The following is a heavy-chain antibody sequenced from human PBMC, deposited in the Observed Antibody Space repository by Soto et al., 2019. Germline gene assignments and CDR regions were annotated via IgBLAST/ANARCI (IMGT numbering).Heavy chain of an antibody. V-gene: IGHV1-8*01. CDR1: GYTFTSYD. D-gene: IGHD1-1*01. Sequence: ASVKVSCKASGYTFTSYDINWVRQATGQGLEWMGWMNPNSGNTGYAQKFQGRVTMTRNTSISTAYMELSSLRAEDTAVYYCARDWRGYYYYGMDVWGQGTTVTVSS. CDR2: MNPNSGNT. CDR3: ARDWRGYYYYGMDV. J-gene: IGHJ6*02.